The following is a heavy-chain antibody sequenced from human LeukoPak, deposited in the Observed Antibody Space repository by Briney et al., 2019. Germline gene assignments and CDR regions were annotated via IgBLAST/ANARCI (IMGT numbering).Heavy chain of an antibody. CDR3: ARVRTDSSGWYITTRWFDP. Sequence: ASVKVSCKASGYTFTDYGISWVRQAPGQGLEWMGWISAYNGNTNYAQKLQGRVTMTTDTSTSTAYMELRSLRSDDTAVYYCARVRTDSSGWYITTRWFDPWGQGTLVTVSS. J-gene: IGHJ5*02. V-gene: IGHV1-18*01. CDR1: GYTFTDYG. CDR2: ISAYNGNT. D-gene: IGHD6-19*01.